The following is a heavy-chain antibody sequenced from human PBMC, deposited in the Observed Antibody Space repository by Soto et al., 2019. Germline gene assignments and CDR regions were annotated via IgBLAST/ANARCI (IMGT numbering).Heavy chain of an antibody. CDR2: IFYSGTA. D-gene: IGHD2-21*02. V-gene: IGHV4-39*01. J-gene: IGHJ4*02. CDR1: GASIESSAYY. CDR3: GRPGGDFVLPSEY. Sequence: SEILSLTCSVSGASIESSAYYWACIRQPPGKGLEWIGSIFYSGTAYYSPSLAGRVTMSVDTSKNQFSVNLNSVTAADTAVYFCGRPGGDFVLPSEYWGPGTLVTVSS.